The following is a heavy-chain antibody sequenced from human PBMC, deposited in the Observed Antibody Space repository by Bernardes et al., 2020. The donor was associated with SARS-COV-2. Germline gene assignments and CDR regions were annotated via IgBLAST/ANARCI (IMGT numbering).Heavy chain of an antibody. V-gene: IGHV3-30-3*01. CDR1: GFMFSGFA. J-gene: IGHJ4*02. Sequence: GGSLRLSCAGSGFMFSGFAMHWVRQGPGKGLEWVAVVSKEGGTKVYANSVKGRFTISRDNSRNTLYLQMDSLKNEDTGFYICARDGSVGARGAIDYWGRGTLVTVSS. D-gene: IGHD1-26*01. CDR2: VSKEGGTK. CDR3: ARDGSVGARGAIDY.